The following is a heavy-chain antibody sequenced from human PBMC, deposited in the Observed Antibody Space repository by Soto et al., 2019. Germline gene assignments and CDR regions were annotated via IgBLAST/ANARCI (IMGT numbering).Heavy chain of an antibody. CDR2: IYYSGST. V-gene: IGHV4-39*01. CDR3: ASSTSGTILSPFDY. J-gene: IGHJ4*02. D-gene: IGHD3-3*01. CDR1: GGSISSSSYY. Sequence: QLQLQESGPGLVKPSETLSLTCTVSGGSISSSSYYWGWIRQPPGKGLEWIGSIYYSGSTYYNPSLKSRVSISVDTSKTQFSLKLSSVTAADTAVYYCASSTSGTILSPFDYWGQGTLVTVSS.